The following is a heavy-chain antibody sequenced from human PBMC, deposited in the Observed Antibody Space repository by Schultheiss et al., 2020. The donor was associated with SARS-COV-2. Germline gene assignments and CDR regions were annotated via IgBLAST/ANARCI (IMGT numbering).Heavy chain of an antibody. Sequence: SETLSLTCTVSGGSISSGGYYWSWIRQHPGKGLEWIGYIYYSGSTYYNPSLKSRVTISVDTSKNQFSLKLSSVTAADTAVYYCARAPSGSNDAFDIWGQGTMVTRLL. V-gene: IGHV4-31*03. D-gene: IGHD3-22*01. CDR3: ARAPSGSNDAFDI. CDR2: IYYSGST. CDR1: GGSISSGGYY. J-gene: IGHJ3*02.